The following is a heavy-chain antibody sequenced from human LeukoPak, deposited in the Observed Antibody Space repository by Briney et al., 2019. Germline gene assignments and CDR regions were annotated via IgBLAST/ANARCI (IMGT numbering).Heavy chain of an antibody. J-gene: IGHJ4*02. CDR2: IYYSGST. D-gene: IGHD3-9*01. Sequence: SETLSLACTVSGGSINSYYWSWIRQPAGKGLEWIGSIYYSGSTYYNPSLKSRVTISVDTSKNQFSLKLSSVTAADTAVYYCARHVRYYDILTGYAYYFDYWGQGTLVTVSS. V-gene: IGHV4-59*04. CDR3: ARHVRYYDILTGYAYYFDY. CDR1: GGSINSYY.